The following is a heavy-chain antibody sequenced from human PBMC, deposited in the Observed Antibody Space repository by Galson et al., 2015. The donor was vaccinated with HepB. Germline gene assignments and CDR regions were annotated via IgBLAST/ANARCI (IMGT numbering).Heavy chain of an antibody. CDR3: TTDVYYSTYWSWLDP. CDR1: GFPFNNAW. Sequence: SLRLSCAASGFPFNNAWMTWVRQAPGMGLEWVGRIKSKTDGATTDYAAPVKGRFTISRDDSKNRLYLQMNSLKTADTAVYYCTTDVYYSTYWSWLDPWGQGTLVTVSS. D-gene: IGHD2-8*02. V-gene: IGHV3-15*01. J-gene: IGHJ5*02. CDR2: IKSKTDGATT.